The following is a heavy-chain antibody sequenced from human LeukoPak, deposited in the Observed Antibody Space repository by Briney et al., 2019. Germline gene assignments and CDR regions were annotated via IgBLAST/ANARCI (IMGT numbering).Heavy chain of an antibody. J-gene: IGHJ3*02. CDR1: GGSLSRHC. Sequence: SDTLSLTCTLSGGSLSRHCWSLVRHPPGTGLEWIVYIYYLASTNYNPSLKSQVTISVDTSKNQFSLKLSSVPAPDTAVYYGARTHYSSSWSPPAFDIWGQGTMVTVSS. V-gene: IGHV4-59*07. CDR3: ARTHYSSSWSPPAFDI. D-gene: IGHD6-13*01. CDR2: IYYLAST.